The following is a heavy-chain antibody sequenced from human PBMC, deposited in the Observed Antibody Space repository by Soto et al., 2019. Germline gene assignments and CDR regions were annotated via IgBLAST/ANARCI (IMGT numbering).Heavy chain of an antibody. V-gene: IGHV4-34*01. D-gene: IGHD2-2*01. CDR3: ARGRNDIVVVPAAPPHYYYGMDV. CDR1: GGSFSGYY. Sequence: QVQLQQWGAGLLKPSETLSLTCAVYGGSFSGYYWSWIRQPPGKGLEWIGEINHSGSTNYNPSLKSRVTISVDTSKNQFSLKLSSVTAADTAVYYCARGRNDIVVVPAAPPHYYYGMDVWGQGTTVTVSS. CDR2: INHSGST. J-gene: IGHJ6*02.